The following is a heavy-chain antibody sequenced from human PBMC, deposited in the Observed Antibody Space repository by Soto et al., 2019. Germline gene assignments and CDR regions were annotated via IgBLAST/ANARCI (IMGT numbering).Heavy chain of an antibody. CDR3: ARQHGSLGSYFGMDV. Sequence: PGESLKISCKGSGYSFTSYWINWVRQMPGKGLEWMGIIYPGDSDTKYSPSFQGQVTISADKSINTAYLQWSSLKASDTAVYYCARQHGSLGSYFGMDVWGQGTTVTVSS. J-gene: IGHJ6*02. CDR2: IYPGDSDT. CDR1: GYSFTSYW. V-gene: IGHV5-51*01. D-gene: IGHD3-10*01.